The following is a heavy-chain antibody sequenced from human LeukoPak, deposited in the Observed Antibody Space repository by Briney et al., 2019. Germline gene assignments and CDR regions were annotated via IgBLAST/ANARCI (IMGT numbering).Heavy chain of an antibody. Sequence: PGGSLRLSCAASGFTFSSYAMSWVRQAPGKGLEWVSAISGSGGSTYYADSVKGRFTISRDNSKNTLYLQMNSLKAEDTAVYYCAKHGGSYRYYFDYWGQGTLVTVSS. J-gene: IGHJ4*02. CDR1: GFTFSSYA. D-gene: IGHD1-26*01. V-gene: IGHV3-23*01. CDR3: AKHGGSYRYYFDY. CDR2: ISGSGGST.